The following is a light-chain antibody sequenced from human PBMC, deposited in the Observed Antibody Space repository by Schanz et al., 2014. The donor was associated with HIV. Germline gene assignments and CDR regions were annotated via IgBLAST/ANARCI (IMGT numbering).Light chain of an antibody. CDR2: RNN. J-gene: IGLJ1*01. Sequence: QSVLTQTPSASGTPGQRVTISCSGSSSNIGSQTVNWYQQLPGTAPKLLIYRNNQRPSGVPDRFSGTKSDTSATLGITGLQTGDEADYYCGTWDSSLSVGVFGTGTKLTVL. CDR3: GTWDSSLSVGV. V-gene: IGLV1-44*01. CDR1: SSNIGSQT.